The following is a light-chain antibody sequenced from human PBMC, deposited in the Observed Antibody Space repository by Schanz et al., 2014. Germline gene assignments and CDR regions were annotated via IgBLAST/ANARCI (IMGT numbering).Light chain of an antibody. Sequence: QSVLTQPASVSGSPGQSITISCTGTSSDVGGYNYVSWYQHHPGKAPKLMIFDVSNRPSGVSNRFSGSKSGNTASLTISGLQAEDEADYYCAAWDDSLNSWVFGGGTKLTVL. CDR1: SSDVGGYNY. J-gene: IGLJ3*02. V-gene: IGLV2-14*03. CDR2: DVS. CDR3: AAWDDSLNSWV.